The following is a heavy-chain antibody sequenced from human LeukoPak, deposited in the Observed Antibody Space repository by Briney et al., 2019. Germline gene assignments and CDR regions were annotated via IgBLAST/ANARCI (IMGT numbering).Heavy chain of an antibody. CDR3: APSYTGYSSGWYWFDP. V-gene: IGHV1-24*01. D-gene: IGHD6-19*01. CDR2: FDPEDGET. J-gene: IGHJ5*02. CDR1: GYTLTELS. Sequence: ASVKVSCTVSGYTLTELSMHWVRQAPGKGLEWMGGFDPEDGETIYAQKFQGRVTMTEDTSTDTAYMELSSLRSEDTAVYYCAPSYTGYSSGWYWFDPWGQGTLVTVSS.